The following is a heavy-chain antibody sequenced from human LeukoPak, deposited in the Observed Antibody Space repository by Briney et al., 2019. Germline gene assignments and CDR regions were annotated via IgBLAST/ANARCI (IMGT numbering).Heavy chain of an antibody. CDR3: ARWEIRGTAHQLDY. J-gene: IGHJ4*02. CDR2: INQDGSAK. CDR1: GFTLSSHW. Sequence: PGGSLRLSCAASGFTLSSHWMTWVRQAPGNGLEWVANINQDGSAKYYVDSVKGRFTISRDNAKNSMYLQMNSLRAEDTAVYYCARWEIRGTAHQLDYWGQGTLVTVSS. D-gene: IGHD1-7*01. V-gene: IGHV3-7*01.